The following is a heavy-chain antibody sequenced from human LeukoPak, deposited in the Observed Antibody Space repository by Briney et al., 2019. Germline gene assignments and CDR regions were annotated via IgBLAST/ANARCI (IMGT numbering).Heavy chain of an antibody. CDR3: AREYGDFDY. J-gene: IGHJ4*02. V-gene: IGHV4-59*12. CDR2: IYYSGST. D-gene: IGHD4-17*01. Sequence: SETLSLTCTVSGGSISSYYWSWIRQPPGKGLEWIGYIYYSGSTNYNPSLKSRVTMSVGTSKNQFSLKLNSVTAADTAVYYCAREYGDFDYWGQGTLVTVSS. CDR1: GGSISSYY.